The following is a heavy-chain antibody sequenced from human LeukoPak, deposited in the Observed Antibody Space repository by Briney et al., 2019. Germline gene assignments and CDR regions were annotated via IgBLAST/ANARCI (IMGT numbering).Heavy chain of an antibody. J-gene: IGHJ4*02. Sequence: QAGGSLRLSCAASGFTVSSNYMSWVRQAPGKGLEWVSVIYSGGSTYYADSVKGRFTISRDNSKNTLYLQMNSLRAEDTAVYYCASVENTYYYGSGSWGGDYWGQGTLVTVSS. CDR1: GFTVSSNY. CDR2: IYSGGST. V-gene: IGHV3-53*01. CDR3: ASVENTYYYGSGSWGGDY. D-gene: IGHD3-10*01.